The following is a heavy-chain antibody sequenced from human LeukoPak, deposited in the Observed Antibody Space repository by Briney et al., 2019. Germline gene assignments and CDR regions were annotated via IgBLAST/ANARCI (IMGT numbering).Heavy chain of an antibody. CDR2: ISSSSSYI. J-gene: IGHJ4*02. CDR3: ARRYYDYVWGSYRYFDY. CDR1: GFTFSSYS. Sequence: GGSLRLSCAASGFTFSSYSMNWVRQAPGKGLEWVSPISSSSSYIYYADSVKGRFTISRDNAKNSLYLQMNSLRAEDTAVYYCARRYYDYVWGSYRYFDYWGQGTLVTVSS. D-gene: IGHD3-16*02. V-gene: IGHV3-21*01.